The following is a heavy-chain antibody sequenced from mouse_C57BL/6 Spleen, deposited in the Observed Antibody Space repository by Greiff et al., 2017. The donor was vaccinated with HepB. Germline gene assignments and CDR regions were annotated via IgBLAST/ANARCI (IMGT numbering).Heavy chain of an antibody. V-gene: IGHV5-17*01. D-gene: IGHD3-3*01. J-gene: IGHJ4*01. CDR1: GFTFSDYG. CDR2: ISSGSSTI. CDR3: AKGPYDYDAMDY. Sequence: EVKLQESGGGLVKPGGSLKLSCAASGFTFSDYGMHWVRQAPEKGLEWVAYISSGSSTIYYADTVKGRFTISRDNAKNTLFLQMTSLRSEDTAMYYCAKGPYDYDAMDYWGQGTSVTVSS.